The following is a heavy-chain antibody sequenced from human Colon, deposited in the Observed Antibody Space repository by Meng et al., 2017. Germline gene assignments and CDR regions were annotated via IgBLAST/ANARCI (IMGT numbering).Heavy chain of an antibody. J-gene: IGHJ4*02. CDR2: VYHRGDT. CDR1: GDSISSDIW. CDR3: GRDQGRQLINH. D-gene: IGHD1-1*01. Sequence: QVQLRGSGPGLVKPSGTLPLTCTCSGDSISSDIWWSWVRQPPGKGLEWIGEVYHRGDTNYNPSLKSRVVISVDRYKNQFSLNLSSVTAADTAVYYCGRDQGRQLINHWGQGTLVTVSS. V-gene: IGHV4-4*02.